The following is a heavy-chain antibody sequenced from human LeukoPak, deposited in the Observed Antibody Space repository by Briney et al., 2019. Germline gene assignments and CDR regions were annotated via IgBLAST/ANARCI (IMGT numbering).Heavy chain of an antibody. CDR3: AGGDRSGWYFDY. V-gene: IGHV3-20*04. Sequence: GGSLRLSCAAPGFTFDDHGMSWVRQAPGKGLEWVSGINWNGGSTGYADSVKGRFTISRDNAKNSLYLQTNSLRAEDTALYYCAGGDRSGWYFDYWGQGTLVTVSS. D-gene: IGHD6-19*01. CDR2: INWNGGST. CDR1: GFTFDDHG. J-gene: IGHJ4*02.